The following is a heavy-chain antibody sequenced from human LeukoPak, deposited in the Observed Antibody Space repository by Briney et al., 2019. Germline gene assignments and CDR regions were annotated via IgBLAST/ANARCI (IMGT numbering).Heavy chain of an antibody. CDR1: GYTFTSYG. Sequence: ASVKVSCKASGYTFTSYGISWVRQAPGQGLEWMGWISAYNGNANYAQNLQGRITMTTDTSTGTAYMELTSLRSDDTAVYYCARDYYYDSSGYVDYWGQGTLVTVSS. J-gene: IGHJ4*02. CDR2: ISAYNGNA. V-gene: IGHV1-18*01. CDR3: ARDYYYDSSGYVDY. D-gene: IGHD3-22*01.